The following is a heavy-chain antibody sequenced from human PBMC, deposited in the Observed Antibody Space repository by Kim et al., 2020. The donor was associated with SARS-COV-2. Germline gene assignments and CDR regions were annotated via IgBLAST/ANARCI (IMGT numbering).Heavy chain of an antibody. CDR1: GGSFSGYY. CDR2: INHSGST. CDR3: ARRSLRFLSTKGGGMDV. Sequence: SETLSLTCAVYGGSFSGYYWSWIRQPPGKGLEWIGEINHSGSTNYNPSLKSRVTISVDTSKNQFSLKLSSVTAAATAVYYCARRSLRFLSTKGGGMDVWGQGTTVTVSS. J-gene: IGHJ6*02. D-gene: IGHD3-3*01. V-gene: IGHV4-34*01.